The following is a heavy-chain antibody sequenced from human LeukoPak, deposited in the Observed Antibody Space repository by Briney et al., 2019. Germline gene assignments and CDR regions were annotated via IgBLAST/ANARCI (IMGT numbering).Heavy chain of an antibody. CDR1: GFTFSSYG. J-gene: IGHJ6*02. CDR3: AKALSIPHRDCGGDCAHGMDV. D-gene: IGHD2-21*02. CDR2: ISYDGSNK. Sequence: PGGSLRLSCAASGFTFSSYGMHWVRQAPGKGLEWVAVISYDGSNKYYADSVKGRFTISRDNSKNTLYLQMNSLRAEDAAVYYCAKALSIPHRDCGGDCAHGMDVWGQGTTVTVSS. V-gene: IGHV3-30*18.